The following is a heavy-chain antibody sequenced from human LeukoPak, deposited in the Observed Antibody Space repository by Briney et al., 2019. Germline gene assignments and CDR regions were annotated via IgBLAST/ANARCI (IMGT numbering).Heavy chain of an antibody. J-gene: IGHJ4*02. D-gene: IGHD3-10*01. V-gene: IGHV1-46*01. Sequence: ASVKVSCKASGYTFTSYYMHWVRQAPGQGLEWMRIINPSGGSTSYAQKFQGRVTMTRDMSTSTVYMELSSLRSEDTAVYYCARGDYSYYYGSGSSFDYWGQGTLVTVSS. CDR2: INPSGGST. CDR1: GYTFTSYY. CDR3: ARGDYSYYYGSGSSFDY.